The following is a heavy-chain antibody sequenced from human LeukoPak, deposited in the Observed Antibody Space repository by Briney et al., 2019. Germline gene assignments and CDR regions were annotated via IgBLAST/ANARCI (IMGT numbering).Heavy chain of an antibody. V-gene: IGHV1-18*01. Sequence: PTASVTLSCKASGYTFTSYDMSWVRQAPGQGLEWMGWISAYNGNTNYAQKLQGRVTITTDTSTSTAYMELRSLRSDDTAVYYCARWLPYDAFDIWGQGTMVTVSS. CDR3: ARWLPYDAFDI. CDR2: ISAYNGNT. J-gene: IGHJ3*02. CDR1: GYTFTSYD. D-gene: IGHD5-12*01.